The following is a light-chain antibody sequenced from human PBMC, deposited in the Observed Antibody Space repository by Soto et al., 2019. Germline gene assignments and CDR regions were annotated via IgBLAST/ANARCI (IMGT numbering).Light chain of an antibody. Sequence: EIVLTQSPGTLSLSPGERATLSCRASQSVGSNYLAWYQQTPGQAPRLLIHGASTRATGIPDRFSGSGSGTDFTLTLSRLESEDSAVYYWHQYASSPLTFGQGTRLEIK. V-gene: IGKV3-20*01. CDR3: HQYASSPLT. CDR2: GAS. CDR1: QSVGSNY. J-gene: IGKJ5*01.